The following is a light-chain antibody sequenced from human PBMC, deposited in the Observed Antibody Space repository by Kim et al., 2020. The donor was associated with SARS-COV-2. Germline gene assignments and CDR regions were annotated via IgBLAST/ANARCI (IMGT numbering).Light chain of an antibody. Sequence: EVVLTQSPVTLPLSPGDRATLSCRASQSVGNYLAWYQQKPGQAPRLLIYDASNRATGIPARFSGSGSGTVFTLTIGSLEPEDFAIYYCQQRTNWLWTFGQGTKVDIK. J-gene: IGKJ1*01. V-gene: IGKV3-11*01. CDR2: DAS. CDR1: QSVGNY. CDR3: QQRTNWLWT.